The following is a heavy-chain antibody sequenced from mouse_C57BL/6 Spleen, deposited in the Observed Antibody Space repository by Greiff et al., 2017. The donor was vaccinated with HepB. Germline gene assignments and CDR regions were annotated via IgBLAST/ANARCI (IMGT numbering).Heavy chain of an antibody. V-gene: IGHV3-6*01. CDR2: ISYDGSN. J-gene: IGHJ2*01. CDR1: GYSITSGYY. CDR3: ARDQGFYGSSYFDY. D-gene: IGHD1-1*01. Sequence: DVKLQESGPGLVKPSQSLSLTCSVTGYSITSGYYWNWIRQFPGNKLEWMGYISYDGSNNYNPSLKNRISITRDTSKNQFFLKLNSVTTEDTATYYCARDQGFYGSSYFDYWGQGTTLTVSS.